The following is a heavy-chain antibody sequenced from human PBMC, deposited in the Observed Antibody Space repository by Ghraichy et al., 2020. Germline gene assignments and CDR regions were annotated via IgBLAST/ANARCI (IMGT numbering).Heavy chain of an antibody. D-gene: IGHD2-2*01. CDR2: IYYSGST. CDR3: ARGKYCSSTSCYYFDY. CDR1: GGSISSYY. V-gene: IGHV4-59*01. Sequence: SQTLSLTCTVSGGSISSYYWSWIRQPPGKGLEWIGYIYYSGSTNYNPSLKSRVTISVDTSKNQFSLKLSSVTAADTAVYYCARGKYCSSTSCYYFDYWGQGTLVTVSS. J-gene: IGHJ4*02.